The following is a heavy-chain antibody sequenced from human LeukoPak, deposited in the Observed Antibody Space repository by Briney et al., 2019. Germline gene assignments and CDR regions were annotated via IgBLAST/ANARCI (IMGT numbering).Heavy chain of an antibody. V-gene: IGHV4-31*03. CDR3: ARIEQQLLAFDP. CDR1: GGSISSGGYY. CDR2: IYYSGST. Sequence: PSQTLSLTCTVSGGSISSGGYYWSWIRQHPGKGLEWIGYIYYSGSTYYNPSLKSRVTISVDTSKNQFSLKLSSVTAADTAVYYCARIEQQLLAFDPWGQGTLVTVSS. D-gene: IGHD6-13*01. J-gene: IGHJ5*02.